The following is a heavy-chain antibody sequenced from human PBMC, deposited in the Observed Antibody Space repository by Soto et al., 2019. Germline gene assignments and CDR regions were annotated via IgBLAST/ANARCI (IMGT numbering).Heavy chain of an antibody. CDR2: INYDGYS. D-gene: IGHD3-10*01. Sequence: QVQLQESGPGLVKPSETLSLTCTVSGGSITNYYCSWFRQPPGKGLEWIGYINYDGYSAYNLSLKRRVTLSMDASKTQFSLMLESVTATDTAVYYCARHGFGPLHGLVDVWDPGTTVIVSS. J-gene: IGHJ6*02. V-gene: IGHV4-59*08. CDR3: ARHGFGPLHGLVDV. CDR1: GGSITNYY.